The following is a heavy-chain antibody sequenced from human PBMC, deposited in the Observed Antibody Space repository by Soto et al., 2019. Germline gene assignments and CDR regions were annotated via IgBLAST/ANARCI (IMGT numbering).Heavy chain of an antibody. V-gene: IGHV4-34*12. CDR1: GGSFSGYY. J-gene: IGHJ4*02. CDR3: ANQRSREGYNFIEY. CDR2: MFHSGST. Sequence: PSETLSLTCAVYGGSFSGYYWSWIRQPPGKGLEWIGIMFHSGSTYYNPSLQSRVTISVDTSKNQVSLKLTSVTVADTAVYFCANQRSREGYNFIEYWGQGIQVTVSS. D-gene: IGHD5-12*01.